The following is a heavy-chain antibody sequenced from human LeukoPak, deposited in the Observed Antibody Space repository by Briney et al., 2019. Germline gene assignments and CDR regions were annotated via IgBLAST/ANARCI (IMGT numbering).Heavy chain of an antibody. CDR1: GSTFSSYA. J-gene: IGHJ4*02. D-gene: IGHD5-18*01. CDR2: IGGSGGST. Sequence: GGSLRLSCAASGSTFSSYAMSWVRQAPGKGLEWVSGIGGSGGSTYYADSVKGRFTISRDDSKNTLYLQMNSLRAEDTAVYYCAKGVQLWWYFDYWGQGTLVTVSS. CDR3: AKGVQLWWYFDY. V-gene: IGHV3-23*01.